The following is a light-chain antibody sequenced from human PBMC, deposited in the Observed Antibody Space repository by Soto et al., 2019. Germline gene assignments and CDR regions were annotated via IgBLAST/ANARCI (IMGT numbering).Light chain of an antibody. Sequence: QSALTQPASVSGSPGQSITISCTGTISDIGGYNFISWYQHHPGKAPKLVIYDVNNRPSGISYRFSGSKSGNTASLTISGLQAEDEANYYCNSYTTLSNRVFGTGTKLTVL. CDR3: NSYTTLSNRV. V-gene: IGLV2-14*01. CDR2: DVN. CDR1: ISDIGGYNF. J-gene: IGLJ1*01.